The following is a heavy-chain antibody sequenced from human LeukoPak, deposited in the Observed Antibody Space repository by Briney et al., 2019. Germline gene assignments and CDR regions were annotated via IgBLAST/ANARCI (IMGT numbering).Heavy chain of an antibody. CDR3: AREHSGYENAFDI. CDR2: ISSSSSYI. CDR1: GFTFSSYS. V-gene: IGHV3-21*01. Sequence: PGGSLRLSCAASGFTFSSYSMNWVRQAPGKGLEWVSSISSSSSYIYCADSVKGRFTISRDNAKNSLYLQMNSLRAEDTAVYYCAREHSGYENAFDIWGQGTMVTVSS. D-gene: IGHD5-12*01. J-gene: IGHJ3*02.